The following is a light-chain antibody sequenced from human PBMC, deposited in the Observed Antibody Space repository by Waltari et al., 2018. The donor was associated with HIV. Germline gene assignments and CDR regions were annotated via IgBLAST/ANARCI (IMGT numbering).Light chain of an antibody. Sequence: QSALTQPRSVSGSPGQSVTISCTGTSSDVGDYNYVSWYQQHPGKTPKVMFYDVTKRPSGVPDRFSGSKSGNTASLTISGLQAEDEADYYCCSYTGTYTLLFGGGTKLTVL. CDR2: DVT. CDR1: SSDVGDYNY. J-gene: IGLJ3*02. V-gene: IGLV2-11*01. CDR3: CSYTGTYTLL.